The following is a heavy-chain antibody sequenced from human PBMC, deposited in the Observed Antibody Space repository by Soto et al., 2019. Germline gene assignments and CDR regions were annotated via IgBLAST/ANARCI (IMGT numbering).Heavy chain of an antibody. CDR1: GYSISSGSY. Sequence: LTCAVSGYSISSGSYWRWIRQPPGKGLEWIGSIYHSGSTYYNPSLKSRVTISVDTSKNQFSLKLSSVTAADTAVYYCARDFFRYIDCYQKWSDPLRHATLV. CDR3: ARDFFRYIDCYQKWSDP. CDR2: IYHSGST. J-gene: IGHJ5*02. V-gene: IGHV4-38-2*02. D-gene: IGHD2-21*02.